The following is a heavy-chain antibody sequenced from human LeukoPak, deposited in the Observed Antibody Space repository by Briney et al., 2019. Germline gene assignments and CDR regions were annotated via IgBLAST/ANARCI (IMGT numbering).Heavy chain of an antibody. CDR2: INAGNGNT. J-gene: IGHJ6*02. D-gene: IGHD1-1*01. CDR3: ARDQVATTSGFFYYYGIDV. CDR1: GYTFTSYA. V-gene: IGHV1-3*01. Sequence: ASVKVSCKASGYTFTSYAMHWVRQAPGQRLEWMGWINAGNGNTKYSQKFQGRVTITRDTSASTAYMELSSLRSEDTAVYYCARDQVATTSGFFYYYGIDVWGQGTTVTVSS.